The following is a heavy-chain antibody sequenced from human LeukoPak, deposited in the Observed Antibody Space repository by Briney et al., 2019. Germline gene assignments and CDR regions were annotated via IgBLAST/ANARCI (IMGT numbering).Heavy chain of an antibody. V-gene: IGHV3-30*02. Sequence: GGSLRLSCAASGFTFSSYGMHWVRQAPGKGLEWVAFIRYDGSNKYYADSVKGRFTISRDNAKNSVYLQMNSLSAEDTAVYYCARDKIDGDSFFVYWGQGTLVTVSS. J-gene: IGHJ4*02. CDR2: IRYDGSNK. D-gene: IGHD4-17*01. CDR3: ARDKIDGDSFFVY. CDR1: GFTFSSYG.